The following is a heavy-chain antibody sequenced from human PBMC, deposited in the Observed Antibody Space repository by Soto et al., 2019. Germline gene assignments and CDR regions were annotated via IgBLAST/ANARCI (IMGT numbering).Heavy chain of an antibody. CDR1: GGSISSSSYY. D-gene: IGHD3-22*01. CDR3: ARHSYYYDSSGYYPFDI. J-gene: IGHJ3*02. CDR2: IYYSGST. Sequence: PSETLSLTCTVSGGSISSSSYYWGWIRQPPGKGLEWIGSIYYSGSTYYNPSLKSRVTISVDTSKNQFSLKLSSVTAADTAVYYCARHSYYYDSSGYYPFDIWAQGTMVTVTS. V-gene: IGHV4-39*01.